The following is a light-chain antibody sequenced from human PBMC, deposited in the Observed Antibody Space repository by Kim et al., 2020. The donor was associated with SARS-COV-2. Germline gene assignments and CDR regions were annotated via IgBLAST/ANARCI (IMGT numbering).Light chain of an antibody. CDR3: QHSSPYPYT. V-gene: IGKV1-5*03. CDR1: QSVNDG. Sequence: GDRVTITCRASQSVNDGLVALYQHKPVKSPNLLLSNASTLESVFPSSFRRSGFGTEFTLTISSLQPAVFATYYCQHSSPYPYTFC. CDR2: NAS. J-gene: IGKJ2*01.